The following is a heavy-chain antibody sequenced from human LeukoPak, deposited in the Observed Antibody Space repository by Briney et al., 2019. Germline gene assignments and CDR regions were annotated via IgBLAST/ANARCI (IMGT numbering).Heavy chain of an antibody. CDR2: IKQDGSEK. D-gene: IGHD2-15*01. CDR3: GREVVGAAKGSELDY. Sequence: PGGSLRLSCAASGFTFSSHWMSWVRQAPGKGLEWVANIKQDGSEKYYVDSVKGRFTISRDNAKNSLYLQMNSLRDEDMAVYYCGREVVGAAKGSELDYWGQGTLVTVSS. CDR1: GFTFSSHW. J-gene: IGHJ4*02. V-gene: IGHV3-7*01.